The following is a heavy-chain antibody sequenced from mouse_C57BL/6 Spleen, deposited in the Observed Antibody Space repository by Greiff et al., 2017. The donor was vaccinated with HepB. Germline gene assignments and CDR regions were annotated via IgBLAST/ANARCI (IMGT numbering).Heavy chain of an antibody. J-gene: IGHJ4*01. CDR2: IDPETGGT. D-gene: IGHD1-1*01. Sequence: VQLQQSGAELVRPGASVTLSCKASGYTFTDSEMHWVQQTPVHGLEWIGAIDPETGGTAYNQKFKGKAILTADNYSRSAYMELRSLTSEDSAVDYWSVDYYGSSFGRNAMDYWGQGTAVTVSS. CDR3: SVDYYGSSFGRNAMDY. CDR1: GYTFTDSE. V-gene: IGHV1-15*01.